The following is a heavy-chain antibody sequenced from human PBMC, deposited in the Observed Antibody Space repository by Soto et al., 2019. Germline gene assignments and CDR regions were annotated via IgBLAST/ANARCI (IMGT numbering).Heavy chain of an antibody. J-gene: IGHJ5*02. CDR1: GYTFTSYA. Sequence: ASVKVSCKASGYTFTSYAMHWVRQAPGQRLEWMGWINAGNGNTKYSQKFQGRVTITRDTSASTAYMELSSLRSEDTAVYYCARDPLQVPAATFGWFDPWGQGTLVTVSS. CDR2: INAGNGNT. D-gene: IGHD2-2*01. CDR3: ARDPLQVPAATFGWFDP. V-gene: IGHV1-3*01.